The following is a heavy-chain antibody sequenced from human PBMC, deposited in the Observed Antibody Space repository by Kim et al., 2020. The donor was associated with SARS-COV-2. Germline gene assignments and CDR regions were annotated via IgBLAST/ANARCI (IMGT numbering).Heavy chain of an antibody. J-gene: IGHJ4*02. CDR2: IWYDGSNK. V-gene: IGHV3-33*01. CDR3: ARDRAVVVSAFDY. Sequence: GGSLRLSCAASGFTFSNYGMHWVRQAPGKGLEWVAAIWYDGSNKYYADSVKGRFTISRDNAKNPLFLQMNSLRAEDTAVYYCARDRAVVVSAFDYWDQ. CDR1: GFTFSNYG. D-gene: IGHD2-21*02.